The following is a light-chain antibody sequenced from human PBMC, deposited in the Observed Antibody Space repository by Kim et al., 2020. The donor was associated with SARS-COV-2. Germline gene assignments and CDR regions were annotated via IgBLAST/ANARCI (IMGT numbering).Light chain of an antibody. CDR3: MQVLQFPRT. J-gene: IGKJ2*01. CDR1: QSLLYSDGYTY. V-gene: IGKV2-28*01. Sequence: DIVMTQSPLSLPVTPGEPASISCRSSQSLLYSDGYTYLDWYLQKPGQSPQLLIYLGSNRASGVPDRFSGSGSGTDFTLKISRVAAEDVGVYYCMQVLQFPRTFGQGTKLEI. CDR2: LGS.